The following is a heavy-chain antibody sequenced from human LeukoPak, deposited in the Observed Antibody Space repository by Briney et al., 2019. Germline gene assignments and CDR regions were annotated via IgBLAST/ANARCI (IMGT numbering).Heavy chain of an antibody. Sequence: PGGSLRLSCAASGFTFGTSEMNWVRLGPGRGLEWVSYILSSGTTIFYADSVKGRFTVSRDNAKNALYLQMNSLRDEDTAVYYCARGDSISSSWYFDYWGQGTLVTVSS. CDR1: GFTFGTSE. V-gene: IGHV3-48*03. J-gene: IGHJ4*02. CDR2: ILSSGTTI. CDR3: ARGDSISSSWYFDY. D-gene: IGHD6-13*01.